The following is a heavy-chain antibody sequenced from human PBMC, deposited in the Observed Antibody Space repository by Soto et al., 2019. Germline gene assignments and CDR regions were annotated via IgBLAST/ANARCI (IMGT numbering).Heavy chain of an antibody. CDR3: ARDRSMYYGMDV. Sequence: GASVKVSCKASGYTFSKYAMQWVRQALGQRPEWMGWINAGNGNTNYAQKLQGRVTMTTDTSTSTAYMELRSLTSDDTAVYYCARDRSMYYGMDVWGQGTTVTVSS. CDR1: GYTFSKYA. J-gene: IGHJ6*02. CDR2: INAGNGNT. D-gene: IGHD2-8*01. V-gene: IGHV1-18*01.